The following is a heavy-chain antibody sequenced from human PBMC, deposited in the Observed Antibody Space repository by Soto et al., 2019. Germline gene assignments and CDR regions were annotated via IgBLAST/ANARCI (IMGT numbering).Heavy chain of an antibody. J-gene: IGHJ4*02. Sequence: QVQLQESGPGLVKPSDTLSLTCAVSGYSISSSNWWGWIRQPPGKGLEWIGYIYYSGTTYYNPSLKSRVTMSVDQSQNQFSLKLTSVTAVDPAVYYCARREIQGPIDYWGQGTLVTVSS. CDR1: GYSISSSNW. D-gene: IGHD1-26*01. V-gene: IGHV4-28*01. CDR2: IYYSGTT. CDR3: ARREIQGPIDY.